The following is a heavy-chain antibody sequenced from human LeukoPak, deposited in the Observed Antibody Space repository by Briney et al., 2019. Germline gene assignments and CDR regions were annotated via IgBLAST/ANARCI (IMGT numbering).Heavy chain of an antibody. D-gene: IGHD3-10*01. J-gene: IGHJ2*01. V-gene: IGHV4-30-4*01. CDR1: GGSISSGDYY. CDR3: ARESSESGRYFDL. Sequence: SQTLSLTCTDSGGSISSGDYYWSWIRQPPGKGLEWIGYIYYSGSTYYNPSLKSRVTISVDTSKNQFSLKLSSVTAADTAVYYCARESSESGRYFDLWGRGTLVTVSS. CDR2: IYYSGST.